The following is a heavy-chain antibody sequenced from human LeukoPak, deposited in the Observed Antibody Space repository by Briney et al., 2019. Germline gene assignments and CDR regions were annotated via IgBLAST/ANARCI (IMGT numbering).Heavy chain of an antibody. Sequence: GGSLRLSCAASGFTFSSYAMSWVRQAPGKGLEWVSAISGSGGSTYYADSVKGRFTISRGNSKNTLYLQMNSLRAEDTAVYYCAKDYTEAYYYDSSGLMGGYWGQGTLVTVSS. CDR2: ISGSGGST. D-gene: IGHD3-22*01. V-gene: IGHV3-23*01. CDR3: AKDYTEAYYYDSSGLMGGY. CDR1: GFTFSSYA. J-gene: IGHJ4*02.